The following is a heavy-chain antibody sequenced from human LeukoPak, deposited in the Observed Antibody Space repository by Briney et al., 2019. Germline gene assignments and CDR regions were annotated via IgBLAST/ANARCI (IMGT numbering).Heavy chain of an antibody. CDR3: SKRSSPLIVATTIDY. CDR2: ITGGGRST. Sequence: GGSLRLSCAASAFTFSSYAMNWVRQAPGKGLECVSAITGGGRSTYYADSVKGRFTISRDNSKNTLFLQMNSLRAEDTAVYYCSKRSSPLIVATTIDYWGQGALVTVSS. CDR1: AFTFSSYA. V-gene: IGHV3-23*01. D-gene: IGHD5-12*01. J-gene: IGHJ4*02.